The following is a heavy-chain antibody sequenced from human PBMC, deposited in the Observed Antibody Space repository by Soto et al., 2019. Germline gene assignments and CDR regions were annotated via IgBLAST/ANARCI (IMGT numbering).Heavy chain of an antibody. CDR3: VRHRSSRGIPFDN. V-gene: IGHV4-39*01. CDR2: IYSSGST. Sequence: SETLSLTCTVSGDSISGTSFYWGWIRQSSGKGLEWIASIYSSGSTFYNLSLKSRLSLSVDTSKNQFSLRLQSVTAADTAVYYCVRHRSSRGIPFDNWGQGTLVTVSS. J-gene: IGHJ4*02. D-gene: IGHD2-21*01. CDR1: GDSISGTSFY.